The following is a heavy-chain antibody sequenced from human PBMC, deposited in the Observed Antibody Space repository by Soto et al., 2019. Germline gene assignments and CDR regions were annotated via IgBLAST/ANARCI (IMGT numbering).Heavy chain of an antibody. CDR1: GFTFNIYW. D-gene: IGHD3-10*01. CDR3: ARGVRRGGDDAYYYAMDV. Sequence: EVQLVESGGGLVQPGGSLRLSCAASGFTFNIYWMHWVRQAPGKGLVWVSRINSDASSTNYADSVKGRYTISRDNAKSTLELQVDSSSVEDATVYYCARGVRRGGDDAYYYAMDVWGRGTAVTVSS. CDR2: INSDASST. J-gene: IGHJ6*02. V-gene: IGHV3-74*01.